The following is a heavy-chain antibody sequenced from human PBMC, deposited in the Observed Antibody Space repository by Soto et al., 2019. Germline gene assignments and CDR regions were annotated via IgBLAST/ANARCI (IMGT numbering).Heavy chain of an antibody. V-gene: IGHV1-2*04. CDR2: INPNSGGT. CDR3: ARVAGYYDILTGPLGY. D-gene: IGHD3-9*01. J-gene: IGHJ4*02. CDR1: GYTFTGYY. Sequence: QVQLVQSGAEVKKPGASVKVSCKASGYTFTGYYMHWVRQAPGQGLEWMGWINPNSGGTNYAQKFQGWVTMTWDTSISTAYMELSRLRSDDTAVYYCARVAGYYDILTGPLGYWGQGTLVTVSS.